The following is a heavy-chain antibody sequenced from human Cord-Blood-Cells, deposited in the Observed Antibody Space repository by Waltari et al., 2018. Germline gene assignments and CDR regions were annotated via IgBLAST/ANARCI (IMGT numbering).Heavy chain of an antibody. CDR1: GWSFSGYY. J-gene: IGHJ5*02. D-gene: IGHD6-13*01. CDR2: INHSGST. V-gene: IGHV4-34*01. CDR3: ARGLIAAAGRGLSGWFDP. Sequence: QVQLQQWGAGLLKPSETPSLTCPVYGWSFSGYYWSWIRQPPGKGLGWNGEINHSGSTNYNPSRKSRVTISVDTSKDQFSLKLSSVTAADTAVYYCARGLIAAAGRGLSGWFDPWGQGTLVTVSS.